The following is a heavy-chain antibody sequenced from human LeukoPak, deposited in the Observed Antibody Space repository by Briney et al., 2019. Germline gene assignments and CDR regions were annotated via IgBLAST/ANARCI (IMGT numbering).Heavy chain of an antibody. D-gene: IGHD6-19*01. J-gene: IGHJ4*02. CDR2: VNTDGTVT. CDR3: ATRQWLAPPPDS. CDR1: GFTFSKYW. Sequence: GGSLRLSCAASGFTFSKYWMLWVRQAPGKGLESVSRVNTDGTVTTYADSVKGRFTVSRDNADNTMFLQMNSVRDEDTAVYYCATRQWLAPPPDSWGQGTPVTVSS. V-gene: IGHV3-74*01.